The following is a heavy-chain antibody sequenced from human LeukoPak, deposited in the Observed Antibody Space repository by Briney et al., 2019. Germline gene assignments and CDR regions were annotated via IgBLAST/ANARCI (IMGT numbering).Heavy chain of an antibody. CDR3: AKPARTDYTDY. J-gene: IGHJ4*02. Sequence: GGSLRLSCAASGFTFSSYPMNWVRQAPGEGLEWVTGINGSGGSTYYAGSVKGRFTISRDNSKNTLYLQMNSLRAEVTAVYYCAKPARTDYTDYWGQGTLVTVSS. CDR2: INGSGGST. V-gene: IGHV3-23*01. D-gene: IGHD1-14*01. CDR1: GFTFSSYP.